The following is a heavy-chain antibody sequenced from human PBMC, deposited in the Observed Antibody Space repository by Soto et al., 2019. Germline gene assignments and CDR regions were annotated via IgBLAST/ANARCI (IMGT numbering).Heavy chain of an antibody. CDR3: AKDTGSVAAQHDYAFDM. D-gene: IGHD6-19*01. CDR2: ISWDGSST. Sequence: PGGSLRLSCAASGFMFDDYAMHWVRQAPGKGPEWVSLISWDGSSTYYADSVKGRFAISRDNSKNSLFLQMNGLRPEDTALYYCAKDTGSVAAQHDYAFDMWGQGTMVTVSS. V-gene: IGHV3-43D*04. CDR1: GFMFDDYA. J-gene: IGHJ3*02.